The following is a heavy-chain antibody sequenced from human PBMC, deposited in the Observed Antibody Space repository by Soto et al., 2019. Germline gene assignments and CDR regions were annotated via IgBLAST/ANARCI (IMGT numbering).Heavy chain of an antibody. CDR1: RFTFSSYS. D-gene: IGHD1-1*01. CDR3: ARGVTGTTEAFDI. Sequence: SGGSLRLSCAASRFTFSSYSMNWVRQAPGKGLEWVSSISSSSSYIYYADSVKGRFTISRDNAKNSLYLQMNSLRAEDTAVYYCARGVTGTTEAFDIWGQGTMVTVSS. V-gene: IGHV3-21*01. J-gene: IGHJ3*02. CDR2: ISSSSSYI.